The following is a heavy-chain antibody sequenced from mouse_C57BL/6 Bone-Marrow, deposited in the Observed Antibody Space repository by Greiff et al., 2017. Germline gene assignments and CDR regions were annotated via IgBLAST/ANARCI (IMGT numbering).Heavy chain of an antibody. CDR2: IDPANGNT. Sequence: VHVKQSVAELVRPGASVKLSCTASGFNIKNTYMHWVKQRPEQGLEWIGRIDPANGNTKYAPKFQGKATITADTSSNTAYLQLSSLTSEDTAIYYCASGYDYDAAWFAYWGQGTLVTVSA. CDR3: ASGYDYDAAWFAY. D-gene: IGHD2-4*01. CDR1: GFNIKNTY. V-gene: IGHV14-3*01. J-gene: IGHJ3*01.